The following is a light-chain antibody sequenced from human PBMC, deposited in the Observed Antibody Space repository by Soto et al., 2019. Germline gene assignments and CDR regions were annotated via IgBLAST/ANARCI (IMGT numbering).Light chain of an antibody. CDR2: EGS. CDR1: SSDVGNYNL. Sequence: QSALTQPASVSGSPGQSITISCTGTSSDVGNYNLVSWYQQHPGKAPKLMIYEGSRRPSGVSNRFSGSKSGNAASLTISGLQAEDEADYYCCSYARDSTYVFGSGTKVTVL. V-gene: IGLV2-23*01. CDR3: CSYARDSTYV. J-gene: IGLJ1*01.